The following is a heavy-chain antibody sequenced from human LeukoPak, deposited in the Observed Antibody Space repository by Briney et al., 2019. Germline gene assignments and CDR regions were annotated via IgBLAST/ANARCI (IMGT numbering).Heavy chain of an antibody. D-gene: IGHD2-2*01. CDR1: GGSISSHY. Sequence: SETLSLTCTVSGGSISSHYWSWIRQPPGKGLEWIGYIYNSGSTNYNPSLKSRVTISVDTSKNQFSLKLSSVTAADTAVYYCARGPYCSSTSCYSNWFDPWGQGTLVTVSS. CDR2: IYNSGST. V-gene: IGHV4-59*11. J-gene: IGHJ5*02. CDR3: ARGPYCSSTSCYSNWFDP.